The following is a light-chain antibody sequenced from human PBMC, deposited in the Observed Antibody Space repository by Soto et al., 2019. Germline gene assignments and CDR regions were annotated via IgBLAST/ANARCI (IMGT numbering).Light chain of an antibody. CDR3: QQYNNWPRT. Sequence: EIVMTQYPANLSVAPGERATLSGRASQSVSSNLAWYQQKPGQAPRLLIYGASTRATGIPARFSGSGYGTEFTLTISSLQSEDLAVYYCQQYNNWPRTFGQGPKLKIK. V-gene: IGKV3-15*01. J-gene: IGKJ2*01. CDR1: QSVSSN. CDR2: GAS.